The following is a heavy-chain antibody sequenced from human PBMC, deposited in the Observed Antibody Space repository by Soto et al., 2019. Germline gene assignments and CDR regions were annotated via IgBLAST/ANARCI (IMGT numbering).Heavy chain of an antibody. Sequence: SDTLSLTCAVYGGSFSGYCWSWLRQPPGKGLEWIGEINHSGSTNYNPSLKSRVTISVDTSKNQFSLKMSSVTAEDTALYYCARGSGIYYYGMDVWGQGTTVTVSS. CDR3: ARGSGIYYYGMDV. V-gene: IGHV4-34*01. D-gene: IGHD3-10*01. CDR2: INHSGST. J-gene: IGHJ6*02. CDR1: GGSFSGYC.